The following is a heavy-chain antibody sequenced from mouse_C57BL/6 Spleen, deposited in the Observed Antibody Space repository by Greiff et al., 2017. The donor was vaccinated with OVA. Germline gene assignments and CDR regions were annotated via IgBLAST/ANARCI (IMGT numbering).Heavy chain of an antibody. Sequence: VKLMESGPGLVAPSQCLSISCTVSGFSLTSYAISWVRQPPGMGLEWLGVIWTGGGTNYNSALKSRLSISKDNSKSQVFLKMNSLQTDDTARYYCARTFYAMCYWGQGTSVTVAS. CDR2: IWTGGGT. CDR3: ARTFYAMCY. CDR1: GFSLTSYA. J-gene: IGHJ4*01. V-gene: IGHV2-9-1*01.